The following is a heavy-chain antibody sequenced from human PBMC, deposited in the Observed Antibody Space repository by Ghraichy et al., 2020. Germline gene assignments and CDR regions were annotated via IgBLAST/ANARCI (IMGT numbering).Heavy chain of an antibody. CDR2: IYYSGST. V-gene: IGHV4-59*01. CDR3: ARGLAWPGIAAAEDMQFDP. CDR1: GGSISSYY. J-gene: IGHJ5*02. Sequence: PETLSLTCTVSGGSISSYYWSWIRQPPGKGLEWIGYIYYSGSTNYNPSLKSRVTISVDTSKNQFSLKLSSVTAADTAVYYCARGLAWPGIAAAEDMQFDPWGQGTLVTVSS. D-gene: IGHD6-13*01.